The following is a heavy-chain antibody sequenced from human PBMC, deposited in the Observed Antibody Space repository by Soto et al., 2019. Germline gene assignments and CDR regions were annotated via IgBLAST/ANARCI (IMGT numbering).Heavy chain of an antibody. J-gene: IGHJ6*02. CDR2: ISPYSGHT. D-gene: IGHD2-8*01. CDR3: ARDRCTTAKCYTHHLDV. Sequence: QGHLVQSGGEVTKPGASVKVSCNASGYTFTSYGISWVRQAPGQGLEWMGWISPYSGHTKDAQKVQGRVTLTTETSTGTAYMELRSLASDDTAVYYCARDRCTTAKCYTHHLDVWGQGTTVKVSS. CDR1: GYTFTSYG. V-gene: IGHV1-18*04.